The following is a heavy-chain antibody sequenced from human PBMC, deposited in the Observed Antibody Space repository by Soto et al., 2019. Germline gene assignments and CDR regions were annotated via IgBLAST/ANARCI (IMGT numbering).Heavy chain of an antibody. CDR3: TRWNGYGDL. J-gene: IGHJ5*02. CDR2: VSGGSGVT. D-gene: IGHD1-1*01. V-gene: IGHV3-23*01. Sequence: EMQPLESGGGLVQPGGSLRLSCVVSGFSFSTSGVTWVSQDPGKGLEWVCGVSGGSGVTHYTDSVKGRFTISGDDSKNTVYLQMHSLRGEDTAVYYCTRWNGYGDLWGQGTLVTVSS. CDR1: GFSFSTSG.